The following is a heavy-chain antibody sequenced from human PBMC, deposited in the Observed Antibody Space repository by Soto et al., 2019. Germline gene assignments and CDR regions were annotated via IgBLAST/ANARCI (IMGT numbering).Heavy chain of an antibody. CDR2: IYSGGST. J-gene: IGHJ4*02. D-gene: IGHD2-15*01. V-gene: IGHV3-66*01. Sequence: GGSLRLSCAASGFTVSSNYMSWVRQAPGKGLEWVSVIYSGGSTYYADSVKGRFTISRDNSKNTLYLQMNSLRAEDTAVYYCARCACSGGSCYTYYFDYWGQGTLVTVSS. CDR1: GFTVSSNY. CDR3: ARCACSGGSCYTYYFDY.